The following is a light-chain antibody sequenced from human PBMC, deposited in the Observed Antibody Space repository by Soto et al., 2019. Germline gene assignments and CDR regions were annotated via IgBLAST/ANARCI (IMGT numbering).Light chain of an antibody. Sequence: EIVLTQSPGTLSLSPGERATVSCRSSQSISSKYLAWYQQKSGQAPRLLIYAASRRATGVPDRFSGSASGTDYTLTSSRLQAEDFAVYYCQRFADGDPLLYAFGQGTKVEIK. CDR1: QSISSKY. V-gene: IGKV3-20*01. CDR3: QRFADGDPLLYA. J-gene: IGKJ2*01. CDR2: AAS.